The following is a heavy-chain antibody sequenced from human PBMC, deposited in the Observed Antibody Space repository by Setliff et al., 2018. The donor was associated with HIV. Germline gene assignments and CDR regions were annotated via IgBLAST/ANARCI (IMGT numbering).Heavy chain of an antibody. CDR1: GGSISSGGYY. D-gene: IGHD3-22*01. V-gene: IGHV4-31*03. Sequence: PSETLSLTCTVSGGSISSGGYYWNWIRQYPVKGLEWIGHIYYNGRTLFNPALGTRLNMSVDTSKNQLSLRLSSVTAADTAVYYCARETNYDSSFHYMDVWGKGTTVTVSS. CDR2: IYYNGRT. J-gene: IGHJ6*03. CDR3: ARETNYDSSFHYMDV.